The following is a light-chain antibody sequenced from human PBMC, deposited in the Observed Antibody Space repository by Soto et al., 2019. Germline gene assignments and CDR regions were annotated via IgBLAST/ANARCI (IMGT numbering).Light chain of an antibody. CDR2: DAS. V-gene: IGKV1-12*01. Sequence: DIQMTQSPSSVSASVGDRVTITCRASQGISRWLAWYHQKPGKAPKLLIYDASSLPSGVPSRFSGSGSGTDFTPTISSRQPEDFATYYCQQADSFPWTFGQGTKVEI. CDR1: QGISRW. J-gene: IGKJ1*01. CDR3: QQADSFPWT.